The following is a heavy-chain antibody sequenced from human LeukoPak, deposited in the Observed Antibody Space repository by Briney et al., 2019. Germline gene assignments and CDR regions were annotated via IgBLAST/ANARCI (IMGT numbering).Heavy chain of an antibody. Sequence: PGGSLRLSCAVSGFTFSSFAMDWVRQAPGGGLKWVSGISGDGTTTYYENSLEGRFTISRDNSRNTLYLQMNSLRTDDTAVYYCAKEFRGFDAWGQGPPVTVSS. CDR3: AKEFRGFDA. CDR1: GFTFSSFA. J-gene: IGHJ5*02. D-gene: IGHD3-10*01. CDR2: ISGDGTTT. V-gene: IGHV3-23*01.